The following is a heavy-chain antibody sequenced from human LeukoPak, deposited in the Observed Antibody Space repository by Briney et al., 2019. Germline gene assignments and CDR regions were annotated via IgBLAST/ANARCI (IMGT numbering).Heavy chain of an antibody. J-gene: IGHJ4*02. Sequence: GGSLRLSCAASGFTFSSYAMSWVRQAPGKGLEWVSAISGSGGSTYYADSVKGRFTISRDNSKNTLYLQMNSLRAEDTAVYYCAKWVNPRGRRYYYGSGSYLVYWGQGTLVTVSS. V-gene: IGHV3-23*01. CDR3: AKWVNPRGRRYYYGSGSYLVY. CDR1: GFTFSSYA. D-gene: IGHD3-10*01. CDR2: ISGSGGST.